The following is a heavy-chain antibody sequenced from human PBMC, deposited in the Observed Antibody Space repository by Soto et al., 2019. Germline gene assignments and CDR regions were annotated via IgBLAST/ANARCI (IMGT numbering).Heavy chain of an antibody. Sequence: QLQLQESGSGLVKPSQTLSLTCAVSGGSISSGGYSWSWIRQPPGKGLEWIGYIYHSGSTYYNPSLKSRVTISVDRSKNQFSLKLSSVTAADTAVYYCARGGTMVRGVIIDNWFDPWGQGTLVTVSS. J-gene: IGHJ5*02. CDR1: GGSISSGGYS. CDR2: IYHSGST. V-gene: IGHV4-30-2*01. CDR3: ARGGTMVRGVIIDNWFDP. D-gene: IGHD3-10*01.